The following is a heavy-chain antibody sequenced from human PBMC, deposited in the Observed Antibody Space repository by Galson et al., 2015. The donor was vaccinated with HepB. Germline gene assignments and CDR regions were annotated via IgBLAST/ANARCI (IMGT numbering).Heavy chain of an antibody. Sequence: SLRLSCAASGFTFSSYGMHWVRQAPGKGLEWVAIISHDGSDKFYADSVRGRLSISRDNTANALFLVMNSLRGDDTGVYYCAKDRLTGRVALRGSDYWGQGTVVTVSS. J-gene: IGHJ4*02. CDR1: GFTFSSYG. CDR3: AKDRLTGRVALRGSDY. CDR2: ISHDGSDK. V-gene: IGHV3-30*18. D-gene: IGHD3-9*01.